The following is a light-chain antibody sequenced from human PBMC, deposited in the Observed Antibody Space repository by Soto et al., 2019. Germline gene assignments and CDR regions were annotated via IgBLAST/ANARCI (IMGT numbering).Light chain of an antibody. Sequence: DIQLIQSPSFLSASVGDRVTITCRASQGISSYLAWYQQKPGKAPKLLIYVASTLQSGVPSRFSGSGSGTEFTLTISSLQPEDFATYYCQQLNSYPFFGGGTKLEIK. CDR3: QQLNSYPF. V-gene: IGKV1-9*01. CDR2: VAS. J-gene: IGKJ4*01. CDR1: QGISSY.